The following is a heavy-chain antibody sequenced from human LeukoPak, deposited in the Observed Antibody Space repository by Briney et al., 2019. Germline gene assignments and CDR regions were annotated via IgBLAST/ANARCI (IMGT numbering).Heavy chain of an antibody. J-gene: IGHJ4*02. CDR3: ARGGYNSDWSRIDY. CDR1: GFTFSSYA. CDR2: ISYDGSKN. D-gene: IGHD6-19*01. V-gene: IGHV3-30*04. Sequence: PGGSLRLFCAASGFTFSSYAMRWVRQAPGKGREWVALISYDGSKNNYADSVKGRFTISRDNSNNTLYLQMNSLRAEDTAVYYCARGGYNSDWSRIDYWGQGTLVTVSS.